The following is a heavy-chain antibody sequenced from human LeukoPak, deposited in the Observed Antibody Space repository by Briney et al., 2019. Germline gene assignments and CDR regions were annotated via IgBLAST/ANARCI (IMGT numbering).Heavy chain of an antibody. CDR3: ARDLGVSGSGRGMDV. CDR2: IYSGGST. V-gene: IGHV3-66*01. J-gene: IGHJ6*02. D-gene: IGHD3-10*01. CDR1: GFTVSSNY. Sequence: GGSLRLSCAASGFTVSSNYMSWVRQAPGKGLDWVSIIYSGGSTNYADSVKDRFTIARDNSKNTLYLQMNSLRAEDTAVYYCARDLGVSGSGRGMDVWGQGTTVTVSS.